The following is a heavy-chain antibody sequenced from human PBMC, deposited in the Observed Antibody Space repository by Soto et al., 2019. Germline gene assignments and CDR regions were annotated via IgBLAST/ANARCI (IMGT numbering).Heavy chain of an antibody. V-gene: IGHV3-48*01. CDR2: ISGTGDGRGAT. CDR3: ARDPTGYNSNWHHFQY. J-gene: IGHJ1*01. Sequence: GGSLRLSCAASGFTFRTYSMNWVRQVPGKGLEWLSYISGTGDGRGATYYADSVEGRFTISRDDAKNSLYLQMDSLRPEDTGVYYCARDPTGYNSNWHHFQYWGQGALVTVSS. D-gene: IGHD6-13*01. CDR1: GFTFRTYS.